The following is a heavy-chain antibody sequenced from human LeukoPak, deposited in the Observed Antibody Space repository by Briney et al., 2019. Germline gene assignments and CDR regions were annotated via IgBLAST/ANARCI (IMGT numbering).Heavy chain of an antibody. Sequence: GGSLRLSCAASVFTFSTYGFYWVRQAPGKGLEWVAFIPSDGSDNYYANSVKGRFTISRDNSKNTLYLQMNSLRSEDTAVYYCAKGLGDYDDFRLGYWGQGTLVTVSS. CDR3: AKGLGDYDDFRLGY. CDR1: VFTFSTYG. D-gene: IGHD4-17*01. V-gene: IGHV3-30*02. CDR2: IPSDGSDN. J-gene: IGHJ4*02.